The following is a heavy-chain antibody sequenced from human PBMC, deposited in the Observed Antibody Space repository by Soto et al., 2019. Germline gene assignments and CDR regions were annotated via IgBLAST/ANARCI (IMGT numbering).Heavy chain of an antibody. D-gene: IGHD6-25*01. CDR1: GGSISSGGYY. J-gene: IGHJ6*02. V-gene: IGHV4-31*03. CDR2: IYYSGST. CDR3: ASSSRGYGEAYYYYYGMDV. Sequence: KASETLSLTCTVSGGSISSGGYYWSWIRQHPGKGLEWIGYIYYSGSTYYNPSLKSRVTISVDTSKNQFSLKLSSVTAADTAVYYCASSSRGYGEAYYYYYGMDVWGQGTTVTVSS.